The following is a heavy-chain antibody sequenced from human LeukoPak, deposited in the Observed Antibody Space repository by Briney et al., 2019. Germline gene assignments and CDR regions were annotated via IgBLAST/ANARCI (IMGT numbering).Heavy chain of an antibody. D-gene: IGHD2-2*01. CDR3: ASPRALYCSSTSCQTANGAFDI. V-gene: IGHV1-69*02. CDR1: GGTFSSYT. CDR2: IIPILGLA. Sequence: SVKVSCKASGGTFSSYTISWVRQAPGQGLEWMGRIIPILGLANYAQKFQGRVTITADKSTSTAYMELSSLRSEDTAVYYCASPRALYCSSTSCQTANGAFDIWGQGTMVTVSS. J-gene: IGHJ3*02.